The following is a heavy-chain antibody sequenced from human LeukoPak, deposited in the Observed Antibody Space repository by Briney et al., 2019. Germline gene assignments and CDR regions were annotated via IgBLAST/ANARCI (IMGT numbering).Heavy chain of an antibody. CDR2: ISAYNGNT. V-gene: IGHV1-18*04. CDR3: ARDSHGSGEDYFDY. Sequence: WASVKVSYKASGYTFTGYYMHWVRQAPGQGLEWMGWISAYNGNTNYAQKLQGRVTMTTDTSTSTAYMELRSLRSDDTAVYYCARDSHGSGEDYFDYWGQGTLVTVSS. CDR1: GYTFTGYY. D-gene: IGHD3-10*01. J-gene: IGHJ4*02.